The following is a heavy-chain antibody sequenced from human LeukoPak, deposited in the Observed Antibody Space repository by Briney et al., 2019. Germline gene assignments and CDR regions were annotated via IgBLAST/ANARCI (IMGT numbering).Heavy chain of an antibody. Sequence: SVKVSCKVSGYTLTELSMHWVRQAPGKGLEWMGGFDPEDGETIYAQKFQGRVTMTEDTSTDTAYIELSSLRSEDTAGYYCATSRPITYYYDSSVPPYFDYWGQGTLVTVSS. V-gene: IGHV1-24*01. D-gene: IGHD3-22*01. J-gene: IGHJ4*02. CDR1: GYTLTELS. CDR3: ATSRPITYYYDSSVPPYFDY. CDR2: FDPEDGET.